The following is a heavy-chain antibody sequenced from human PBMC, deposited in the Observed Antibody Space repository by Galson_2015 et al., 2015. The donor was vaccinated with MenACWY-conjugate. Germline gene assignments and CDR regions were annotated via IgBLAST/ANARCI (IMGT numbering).Heavy chain of an antibody. J-gene: IGHJ3*02. V-gene: IGHV5-51*01. CDR2: IYPGDSDT. CDR3: ARLSGAYQLLDREDAFDI. CDR1: GYSFTSYW. Sequence: QSGAEVKKPGESLQISFTGSGYSFTSYWIGWVRQMPGKGLEWMGIIYPGDSDTRYSPSFQGQVTISADKSISTAYLQWSSLKASDTAMYYCARLSGAYQLLDREDAFDIWGQGTMVTVSS. D-gene: IGHD2-2*01.